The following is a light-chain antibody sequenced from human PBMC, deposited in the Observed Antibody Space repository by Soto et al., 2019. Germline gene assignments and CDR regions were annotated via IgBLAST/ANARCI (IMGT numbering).Light chain of an antibody. Sequence: DIQMTQSPSSLSASIGDRVTITCRAGQSISNYLNWYQQKPGKAPKLLIYAASSLQSGVPSRFSGSGSETDFTLTISSLQPEDFANYYCQQSYSTHRTFGQGTKLEIK. V-gene: IGKV1-39*01. J-gene: IGKJ2*01. CDR2: AAS. CDR1: QSISNY. CDR3: QQSYSTHRT.